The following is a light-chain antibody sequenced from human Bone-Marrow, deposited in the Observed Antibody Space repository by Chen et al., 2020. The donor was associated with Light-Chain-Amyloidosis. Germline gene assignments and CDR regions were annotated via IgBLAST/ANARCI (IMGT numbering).Light chain of an antibody. Sequence: QSALTQPASVSASPRPSITISCTGTSSDVGGDNHVSWYQQHPDKAAKFMIYEVTNRPSWVPGRFSGSKSDNTASLTISGLQTEDEADYFCSSYTITNTLVFGSGTRVTVL. V-gene: IGLV2-14*01. CDR1: SSDVGGDNH. J-gene: IGLJ1*01. CDR3: SSYTITNTLV. CDR2: EVT.